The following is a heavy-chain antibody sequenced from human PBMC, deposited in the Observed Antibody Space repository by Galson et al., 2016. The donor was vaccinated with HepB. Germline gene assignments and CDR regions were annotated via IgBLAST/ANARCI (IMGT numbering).Heavy chain of an antibody. D-gene: IGHD2-15*01. CDR1: GFTLSSYA. Sequence: SLRLSCAASGFTLSSYAMSWVRQAPGKGLQWVTSISGTGGTTYYADSVKGRFTISRDNSKSTMYLQMNGLRAEDTALYYCAKVLGAGYCGGSSCAMDVWGQGTTVTVSS. J-gene: IGHJ6*02. CDR2: ISGTGGTT. CDR3: AKVLGAGYCGGSSCAMDV. V-gene: IGHV3-23*01.